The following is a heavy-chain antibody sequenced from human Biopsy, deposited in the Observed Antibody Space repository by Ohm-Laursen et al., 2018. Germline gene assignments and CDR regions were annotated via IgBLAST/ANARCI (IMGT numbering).Heavy chain of an antibody. D-gene: IGHD3-22*01. CDR3: ARDTPETYDYDNDDNSPFPRRYIDY. J-gene: IGHJ4*02. CDR1: GFHFSDYY. V-gene: IGHV3-11*01. CDR2: IASSGGTT. Sequence: LTCAASGFHFSDYYMSWIRQAPGKGLEWISYIASSGGTTYYVDSVKGRFTISRDNAEKSLYLQMNSLRAEDTAVYYCARDTPETYDYDNDDNSPFPRRYIDYWGQGTLVTVSS.